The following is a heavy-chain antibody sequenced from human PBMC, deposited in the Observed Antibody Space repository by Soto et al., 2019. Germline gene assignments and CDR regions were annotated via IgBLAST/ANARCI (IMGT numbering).Heavy chain of an antibody. CDR1: GGTFSNYA. CDR2: IIPIFGTA. D-gene: IGHD6-19*01. V-gene: IGHV1-69*06. CDR3: ARDQSIAVAGNYYGMDV. Sequence: SVKVSCKASGGTFSNYAISWVRQAPGQGLGWMGGIIPIFGTANYAQKFQGRVTITADKSTSTAYMELNSLRSEDTAVYYCARDQSIAVAGNYYGMDVWGQGTTVTAP. J-gene: IGHJ6*02.